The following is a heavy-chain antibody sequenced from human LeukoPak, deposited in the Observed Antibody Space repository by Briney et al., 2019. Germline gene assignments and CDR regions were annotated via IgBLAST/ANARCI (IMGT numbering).Heavy chain of an antibody. Sequence: GGSLRLSYAASGFTFSSYAMSWVRQAPGKGLEWVSAISGSGGSTYYADSVKGRFTISRDNSKNTLYLQMNSLRAEDTAVYYCENQDSSGYYLSGYFDYWGQGTLVTVSS. V-gene: IGHV3-23*01. CDR1: GFTFSSYA. CDR3: ENQDSSGYYLSGYFDY. D-gene: IGHD3-22*01. J-gene: IGHJ4*02. CDR2: ISGSGGST.